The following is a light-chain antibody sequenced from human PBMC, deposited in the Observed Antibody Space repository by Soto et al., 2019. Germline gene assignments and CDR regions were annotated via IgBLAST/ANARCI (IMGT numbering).Light chain of an antibody. CDR3: CSYAGSYTFYV. CDR1: SSDVGGYDC. CDR2: DVS. V-gene: IGLV2-11*01. Sequence: QSALTQPRSVSGSPGQSVTISCTGTSSDVGGYDCVSWYQQHPGEAPKLMIYDVSKRPSGVPDRFSGSKSGNTASLTISGLQAEDEADYYCCSYAGSYTFYVFGTGTQLTVL. J-gene: IGLJ1*01.